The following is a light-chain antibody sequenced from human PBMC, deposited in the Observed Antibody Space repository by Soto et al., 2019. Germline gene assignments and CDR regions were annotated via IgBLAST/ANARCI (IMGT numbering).Light chain of an antibody. Sequence: IQMTQSPSSLSASVGDRVTITCRASQDINKYLAWYQQRPGPVPKLLIYSASTLTSGVPSRFSGSRSGTDFTPTISSLQPEDVATYYCQKYSGVPVTFGQGTRLEIK. CDR3: QKYSGVPVT. CDR2: SAS. V-gene: IGKV1-27*01. J-gene: IGKJ5*01. CDR1: QDINKY.